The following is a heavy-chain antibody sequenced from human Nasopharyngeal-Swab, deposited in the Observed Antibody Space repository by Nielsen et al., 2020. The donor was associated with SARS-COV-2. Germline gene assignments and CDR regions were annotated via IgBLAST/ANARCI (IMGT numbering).Heavy chain of an antibody. CDR1: GGSVSSGSYY. J-gene: IGHJ4*02. D-gene: IGHD3-10*01. CDR2: IYYSGST. Sequence: SETLSLTCTVSGGSVSSGSYYWSWIRQPPGKGLEWIGYIYYSGSTNYNPSLKSRVTISVDTSKNQFSLKLSSVTAADAAVYYCARGGGGPVDYWGQGTLVAVSS. V-gene: IGHV4-61*01. CDR3: ARGGGGPVDY.